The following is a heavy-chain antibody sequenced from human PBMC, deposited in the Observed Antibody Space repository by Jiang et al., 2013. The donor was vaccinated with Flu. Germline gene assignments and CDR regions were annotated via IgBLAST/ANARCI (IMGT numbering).Heavy chain of an antibody. CDR3: ARALYSSSWVFDY. Sequence: RLNPNSGGTTYAQKFQGRVTMTRDTSITTAYMELSRLRSDDTAVYYCARALYSSSWVFDYWGQGTLVTVSS. V-gene: IGHV1-2*06. CDR2: LNPNSGGT. J-gene: IGHJ4*02. D-gene: IGHD6-13*01.